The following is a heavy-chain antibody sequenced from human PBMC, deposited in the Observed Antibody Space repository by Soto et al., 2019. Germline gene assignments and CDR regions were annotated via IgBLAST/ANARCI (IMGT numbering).Heavy chain of an antibody. Sequence: QVQLVQSGSDEKKPGASVKVSCKASGYTFTSYAMHWVRQAPGQRLEWMGWINAGNGNTKYSQKFQGRVTITRDTSASTAYMELSSLRSADTAVYYCARSIVVVTALDYWGQGTLVTVSS. D-gene: IGHD2-21*02. CDR2: INAGNGNT. J-gene: IGHJ4*02. CDR3: ARSIVVVTALDY. V-gene: IGHV1-3*05. CDR1: GYTFTSYA.